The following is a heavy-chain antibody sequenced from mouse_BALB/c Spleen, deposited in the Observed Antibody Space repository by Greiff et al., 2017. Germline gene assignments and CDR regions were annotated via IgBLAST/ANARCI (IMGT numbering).Heavy chain of an antibody. CDR2: IWAGGST. J-gene: IGHJ3*01. CDR3: ARGDYGSAWFAY. V-gene: IGHV2-9*02. Sequence: VQLQESGPGLVAPSQSLSITCTVSGFSLTSYGVHWVRQPPGKGLEWLGVIWAGGSTNYNSALMSRLSISKDNSKSQVFLKMNSLQTDDTAMYYCARGDYGSAWFAYWGQGTLVTVSA. D-gene: IGHD1-1*01. CDR1: GFSLTSYG.